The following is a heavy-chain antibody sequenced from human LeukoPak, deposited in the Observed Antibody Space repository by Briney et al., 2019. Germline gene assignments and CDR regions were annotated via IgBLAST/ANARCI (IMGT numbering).Heavy chain of an antibody. Sequence: PSETLSLTCTASGGSISHYYWTWIRQPPGKGLEWIGYIYYSDVANYNPSLKSRVSISVDTSKNQFSLKLTSVTAADTAVYYCASDSGGRRDAFNIWGRGTMVTVSS. CDR1: GGSISHYY. J-gene: IGHJ3*02. V-gene: IGHV4-59*01. CDR2: IYYSDVA. CDR3: ASDSGGRRDAFNI. D-gene: IGHD2-8*02.